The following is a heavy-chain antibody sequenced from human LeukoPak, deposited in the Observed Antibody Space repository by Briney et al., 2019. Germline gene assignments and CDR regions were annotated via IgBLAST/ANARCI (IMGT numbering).Heavy chain of an antibody. CDR2: INPNSGDT. Sequence: PGASVKVSCKASGYTFTSYYMHWVRQAPGQGLEWMGWINPNSGDTNYAQKFQGRVTMTRDTSISTAYMELSRLRSGDTAVYYCARDQGPVAGLQPPYYFYYYGMDVWGQGTTVSVPS. CDR3: ARDQGPVAGLQPPYYFYYYGMDV. V-gene: IGHV1-2*02. D-gene: IGHD6-19*01. CDR1: GYTFTSYY. J-gene: IGHJ6*02.